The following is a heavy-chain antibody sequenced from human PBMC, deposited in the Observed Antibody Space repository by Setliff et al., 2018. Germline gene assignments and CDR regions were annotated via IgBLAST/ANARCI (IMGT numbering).Heavy chain of an antibody. J-gene: IGHJ4*02. V-gene: IGHV3-7*03. D-gene: IGHD3-10*01. CDR1: GFTFSNYW. Sequence: GGSLRLSCAASGFTFSNYWMNWVRQAPGKGLEWVANIKQDGSEKNYVDSVKGRFTISRDNARNSLYPQMNSLRAEDTAVYYCAREQFVGDYWGQGTLVTVSS. CDR3: AREQFVGDY. CDR2: IKQDGSEK.